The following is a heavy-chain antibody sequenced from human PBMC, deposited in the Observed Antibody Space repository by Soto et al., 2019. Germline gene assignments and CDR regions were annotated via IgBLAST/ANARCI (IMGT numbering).Heavy chain of an antibody. CDR3: VRQRLAVSPLDH. V-gene: IGHV3-73*01. CDR1: GFNFSGST. J-gene: IGHJ4*02. CDR2: IGGKINNYAT. D-gene: IGHD6-19*01. Sequence: GGSLRLSCAASGFNFSGSTMHWVRQASGKGLEWVGRIGGKINNYATEYGASVEGRFTISRDDSKNTTFLLMKSLKNDDTGVYFCVRQRLAVSPLDHWGRGTLVTVSS.